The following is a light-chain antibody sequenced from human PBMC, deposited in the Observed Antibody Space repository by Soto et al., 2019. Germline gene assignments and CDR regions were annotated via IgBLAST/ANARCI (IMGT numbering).Light chain of an antibody. J-gene: IGKJ2*01. V-gene: IGKV3-20*01. CDR1: QSVSSNY. CDR3: QQYGSSPPMYT. CDR2: GAS. Sequence: EIVLTQSPGTLSLSPGERATLSCRASQSVSSNYLAWYQQKPGQAPRLLLYGASSRATGIPDRFSGSGSGTDFTLTISRLDPEDFAVYYCQQYGSSPPMYTFGLGTKLEIK.